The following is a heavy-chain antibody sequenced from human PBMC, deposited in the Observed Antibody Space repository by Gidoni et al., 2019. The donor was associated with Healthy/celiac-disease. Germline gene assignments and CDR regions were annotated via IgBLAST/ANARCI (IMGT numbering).Heavy chain of an antibody. D-gene: IGHD3-3*01. J-gene: IGHJ4*02. CDR2: IYYSGST. CDR3: ARAGTYYDFWSGYYSY. CDR1: GCSISTYY. Sequence: QVQLQESGPGLVKPSETLSLTCTVSGCSISTYYWSWIRQPPGKGLEWIGYIYYSGSTNYNPSLKSRVTISVDTSKNQFSLKLSSVTAADTAVYYCARAGTYYDFWSGYYSYWGQGTLVTVSS. V-gene: IGHV4-59*01.